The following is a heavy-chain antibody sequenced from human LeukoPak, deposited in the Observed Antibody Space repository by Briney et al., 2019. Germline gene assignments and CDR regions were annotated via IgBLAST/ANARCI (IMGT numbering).Heavy chain of an antibody. CDR1: GGSISSGDYY. Sequence: SQTLSLTCTVAGGSISSGDYYWSWIRQPPGKGLEWIGYIYYSGSTYYNPSLKSRVTISVDTSKNQFSLKLSSVTAADTAVYYCARDALGWFDPWGQGTLMTVSS. CDR2: IYYSGST. J-gene: IGHJ5*02. V-gene: IGHV4-30-4*08. CDR3: ARDALGWFDP.